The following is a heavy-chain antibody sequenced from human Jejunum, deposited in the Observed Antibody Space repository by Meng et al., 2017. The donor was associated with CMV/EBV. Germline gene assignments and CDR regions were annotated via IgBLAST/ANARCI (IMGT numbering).Heavy chain of an antibody. D-gene: IGHD3-3*01. CDR3: TTVFPMYYAYWTGQRVNLPDY. Sequence: WMTWVRRAPGKGLEWVGRVKSENDGGTTDYAAPVKGRFVVSRDDSKNTLYLQMNSLQTEDTAVYYCTTVFPMYYAYWTGQRVNLPDYWGQGTLVTVSS. CDR2: VKSENDGGTT. CDR1: W. V-gene: IGHV3-15*01. J-gene: IGHJ4*02.